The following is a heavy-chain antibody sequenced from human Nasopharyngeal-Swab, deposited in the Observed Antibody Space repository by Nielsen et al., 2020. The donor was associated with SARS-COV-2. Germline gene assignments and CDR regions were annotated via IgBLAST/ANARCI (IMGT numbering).Heavy chain of an antibody. CDR1: GGSISSSSYY. CDR3: ARERGRGGIWNYYYYYMDV. CDR2: IYYSGST. V-gene: IGHV4-39*07. J-gene: IGHJ6*03. D-gene: IGHD3-10*01. Sequence: SETLSLTYTVSGGSISSSSYYWGWIRQPPGKGLEWIGSIYYSGSTYYNPSLKSRVTISVDTSKNQFFLNLSSVTAADTAVYYCARERGRGGIWNYYYYYMDVWGKGTTVTVSS.